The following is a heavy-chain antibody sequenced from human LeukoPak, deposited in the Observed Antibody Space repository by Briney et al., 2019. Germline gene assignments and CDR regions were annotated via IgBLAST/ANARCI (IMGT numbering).Heavy chain of an antibody. D-gene: IGHD1-26*01. CDR1: GFTVNSNY. CDR3: ARGGGYYAIAY. J-gene: IGHJ4*02. CDR2: VYSDDTT. V-gene: IGHV3-53*01. Sequence: GGSLRLSCAASGFTVNSNYMNWVRQAPGKGLEWVSVVYSDDTTYYADSVKGRFTISRDNSKNTLYLQMNNLRAEDTAVYYCARGGGYYAIAYWGQGTLVTVSS.